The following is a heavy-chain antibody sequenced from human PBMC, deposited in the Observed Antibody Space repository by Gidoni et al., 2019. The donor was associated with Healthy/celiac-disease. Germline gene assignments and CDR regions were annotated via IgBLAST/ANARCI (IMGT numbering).Heavy chain of an antibody. CDR1: GFTFGIHA. D-gene: IGHD2-8*01. Sequence: QLLESGGGLVRPGGSLRLSCVASGFTFGIHAMSWVRQAPGKGLEWVSGISGVDGTTYYPDSVKGRFTVSRDNSKSIVYLQMSSLRVEDTAVYFCAKDECGNYCTIDMWGQGTMVTVSS. CDR2: ISGVDGTT. V-gene: IGHV3-23*01. J-gene: IGHJ3*02. CDR3: AKDECGNYCTIDM.